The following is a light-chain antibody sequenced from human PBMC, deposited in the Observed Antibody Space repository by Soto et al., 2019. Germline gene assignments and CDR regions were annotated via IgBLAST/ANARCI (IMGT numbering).Light chain of an antibody. CDR2: DVT. CDR3: RSFVGSSGLYV. Sequence: QSVLTQPASVSGSPGQSITISCTGTSDDVGGYNYVSWYQQHPGKVPQLIVYDVTNRPSGVSIRFSGSKSGNTASLTISGLQAEDEADYYCRSFVGSSGLYVFGTGTKVTGL. V-gene: IGLV2-14*03. CDR1: SDDVGGYNY. J-gene: IGLJ1*01.